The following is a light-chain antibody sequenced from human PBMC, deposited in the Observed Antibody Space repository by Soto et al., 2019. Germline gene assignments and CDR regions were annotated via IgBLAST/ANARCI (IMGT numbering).Light chain of an antibody. CDR2: GAS. CDR1: QSVSSSI. Sequence: EIVLTQSPGTLSLSPGERATLSCRASQSVSSSILAWYQQKPGQAPRLLIYGASSRATGIPDRFSGSGSGTDFTLTISRLEPEDFAVYYCQQYDSSPSTFGPGTKVDIK. J-gene: IGKJ3*01. CDR3: QQYDSSPST. V-gene: IGKV3-20*01.